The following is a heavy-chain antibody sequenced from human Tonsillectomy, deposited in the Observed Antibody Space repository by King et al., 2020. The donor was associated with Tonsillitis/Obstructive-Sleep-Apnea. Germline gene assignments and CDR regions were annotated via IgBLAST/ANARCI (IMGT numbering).Heavy chain of an antibody. J-gene: IGHJ3*02. Sequence: VQLQQWGAGLLKPSETLSLTFAVYGGFFSGYYWSCIRQPPGKWLEWIGEIIHGVSTNDISYLKSVVTISVDTSKSQFSLKLSSVTAADTAVYYCARASYCSGGSCYQTPMVAFDIWGQGTMVTVSS. CDR3: ARASYCSGGSCYQTPMVAFDI. V-gene: IGHV4-34*12. CDR1: GGFFSGYY. CDR2: IIHGVST. D-gene: IGHD2-15*01.